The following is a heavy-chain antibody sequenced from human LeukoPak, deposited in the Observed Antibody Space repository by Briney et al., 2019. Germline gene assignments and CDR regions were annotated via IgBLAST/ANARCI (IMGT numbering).Heavy chain of an antibody. CDR3: ARGYCTNGVCYDAFDI. CDR1: GFTFSSYS. V-gene: IGHV3-21*01. D-gene: IGHD2-8*01. CDR2: ISSSSSYI. J-gene: IGHJ3*02. Sequence: PGRSLRLSCAASGFTFSSYSMNWVRQAPGKGLEWVSSISSSSSYIYYADSVKGRFTISRDNAKNSLYLQMNSLRAEDTAVYYCARGYCTNGVCYDAFDIWGQGTMVTVSS.